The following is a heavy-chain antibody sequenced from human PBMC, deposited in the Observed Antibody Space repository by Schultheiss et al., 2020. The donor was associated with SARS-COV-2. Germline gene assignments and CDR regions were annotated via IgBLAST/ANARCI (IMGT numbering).Heavy chain of an antibody. CDR2: IYSGGST. CDR3: AREVGWEETGGEGFDY. Sequence: GGSLRLSCAASGFTVSSNYMSWVRQAPGKGLEWVSVIYSGGSTYYADSVKGRFTISRDNSKNTLYLQMGSLRAEDMAVYYCAREVGWEETGGEGFDYWGQGTLVTVSS. D-gene: IGHD3-16*01. J-gene: IGHJ4*02. CDR1: GFTVSSNY. V-gene: IGHV3-66*01.